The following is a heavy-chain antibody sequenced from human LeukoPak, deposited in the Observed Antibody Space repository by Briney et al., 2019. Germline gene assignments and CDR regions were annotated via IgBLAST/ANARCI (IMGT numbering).Heavy chain of an antibody. V-gene: IGHV1-2*02. D-gene: IGHD3-10*02. CDR2: INPNSGST. Sequence: APVKVSCKASEYTFTAYYMHCLRHAPGQGLEWMGWINPNSGSTHYAPKLQGRVTITSHTYISTAGMKLSRLRSDDTAVYYCARGPYVPFPNWYFDLWGRGTLVTVSS. J-gene: IGHJ2*01. CDR3: ARGPYVPFPNWYFDL. CDR1: EYTFTAYY.